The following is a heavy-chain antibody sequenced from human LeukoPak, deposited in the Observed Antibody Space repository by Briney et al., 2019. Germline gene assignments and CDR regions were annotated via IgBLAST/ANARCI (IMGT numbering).Heavy chain of an antibody. J-gene: IGHJ6*02. Sequence: QSGGSLRLSCAASGFTFSSYAMHWVRQAPGKGLEWVAVISYDGSNKYYADSVKGRFTISRDNSKNTLYQQMNSLRAEDTAVYYCARDRVPRRGYSYVYGMDVWGQGTTVTVSS. V-gene: IGHV3-30-3*01. CDR3: ARDRVPRRGYSYVYGMDV. D-gene: IGHD5-18*01. CDR2: ISYDGSNK. CDR1: GFTFSSYA.